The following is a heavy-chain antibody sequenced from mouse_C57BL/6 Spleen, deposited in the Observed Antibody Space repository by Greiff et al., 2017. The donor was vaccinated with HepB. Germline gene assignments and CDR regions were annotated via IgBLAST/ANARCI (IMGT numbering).Heavy chain of an antibody. CDR1: GYTFTSYW. Sequence: VKLQQPGAELVKPGASVKMSCKASGYTFTSYWITWVKQRPGQGLEWIGDIYPGSGSTNYNEKFKSKATLTVDTSSSTAYMQLSSLTSEDSAVYYCAREDYYGSSYAMDYWGQGTSVTVSS. J-gene: IGHJ4*01. V-gene: IGHV1-55*01. CDR3: AREDYYGSSYAMDY. D-gene: IGHD1-1*01. CDR2: IYPGSGST.